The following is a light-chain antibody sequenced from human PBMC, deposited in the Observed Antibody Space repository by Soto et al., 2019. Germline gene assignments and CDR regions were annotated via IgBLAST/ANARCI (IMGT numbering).Light chain of an antibody. J-gene: IGKJ4*01. V-gene: IGKV3D-20*02. CDR2: EDS. Sequence: EIVLTQSPGTLSLCPGERATLSCSASQSVSNNYLAWYQQKTGQAPRLLIYEDSNRASGIPDRFSGRGSGTDFTLTISSLEPEDFAVYYCQKRSNWPLTFGGGTKVDIK. CDR1: QSVSNNY. CDR3: QKRSNWPLT.